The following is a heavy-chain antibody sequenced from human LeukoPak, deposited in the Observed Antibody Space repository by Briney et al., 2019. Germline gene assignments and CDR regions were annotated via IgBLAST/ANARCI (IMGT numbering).Heavy chain of an antibody. CDR3: ATQQVVVVAAPFDY. J-gene: IGHJ4*02. Sequence: GGSLRLSCAASGFTFSSYSLNWVRQAPGKGLEWVSSISSTSNYRYYADSVKGRFTISRDNAKNSVYLQMNSLRAEDTAVYYCATQQVVVVAAPFDYWGQGTLVTVSS. CDR1: GFTFSSYS. CDR2: ISSTSNYR. D-gene: IGHD2-15*01. V-gene: IGHV3-21*01.